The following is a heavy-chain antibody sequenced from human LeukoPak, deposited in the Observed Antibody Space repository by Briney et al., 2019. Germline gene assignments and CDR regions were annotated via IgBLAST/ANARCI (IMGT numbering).Heavy chain of an antibody. CDR3: ARDRRFGELSLDF. J-gene: IGHJ4*02. CDR2: IWYDGSNK. V-gene: IGHV3-33*01. CDR1: GFTFSSYG. Sequence: GGSLRLSCAASGFTFSSYGMHWVRQAPGKGLEWVAVIWYDGSNKYYADSVTGRFTISRDNFKNTLYLQMNSLRAEDTAVYYCARDRRFGELSLDFWSQGTLVTVSS. D-gene: IGHD3-10*01.